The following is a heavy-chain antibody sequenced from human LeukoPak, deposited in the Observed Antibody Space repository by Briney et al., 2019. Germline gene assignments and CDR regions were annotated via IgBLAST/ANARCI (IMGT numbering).Heavy chain of an antibody. CDR1: GFTFSSYW. V-gene: IGHV3-15*01. CDR3: STAAYSN. Sequence: GGSLRLSCAASGFTFSSYWMSWVRQAPGKGLEWVGRIKSNTDGGTAEYAASVKGRFTISRDDSKNTLYLQMNSLKTEDTAVHYCSTAAYSNWGQGTLVTVSS. J-gene: IGHJ4*02. D-gene: IGHD6-13*01. CDR2: IKSNTDGGTA.